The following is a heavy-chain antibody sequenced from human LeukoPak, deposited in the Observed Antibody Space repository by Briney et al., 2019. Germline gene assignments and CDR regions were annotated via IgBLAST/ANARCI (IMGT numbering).Heavy chain of an antibody. CDR2: IRASGVST. J-gene: IGHJ4*02. V-gene: IGHV3-23*01. Sequence: GGSPRLSWAASGFTFSSYAMSWVRQAPGKGLEWVSAIRASGVSTYYADSVKGRFTISRDNSKNTLYLQINSLRADDTAVYYCAKDVTGGIAAAAYHFDYWGQGTLVTVSS. D-gene: IGHD6-13*01. CDR1: GFTFSSYA. CDR3: AKDVTGGIAAAAYHFDY.